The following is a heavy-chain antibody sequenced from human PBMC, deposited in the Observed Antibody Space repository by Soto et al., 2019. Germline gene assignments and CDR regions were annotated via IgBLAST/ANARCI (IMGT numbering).Heavy chain of an antibody. Sequence: QEQLVQSGAEVKKPGASVKVSCKASGVTFTHYSIHWVRQAPGQGLEWLGVINPSGGGTTYAQKFQGRVTLTGDTSTTTLYMELSSLRSEDTALYYCARDRSVATLVDYYYGLDAWGQGTTVTVSS. CDR3: ARDRSVATLVDYYYGLDA. CDR1: GVTFTHYS. D-gene: IGHD1-26*01. V-gene: IGHV1-46*01. J-gene: IGHJ6*02. CDR2: INPSGGGT.